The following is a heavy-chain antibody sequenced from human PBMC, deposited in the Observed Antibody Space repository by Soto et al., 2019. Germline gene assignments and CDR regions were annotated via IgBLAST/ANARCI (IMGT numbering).Heavy chain of an antibody. Sequence: PSETLSLTCTVSGGSISSGDYYWSWIRQPPGKGLEWIGYIYYSGSTYYNPSLKSRVTISVDTSKNQFSLKLSSVTAADTAVYYCASLRFLEWSLDYFDYWGQGTLVTVYS. J-gene: IGHJ4*02. D-gene: IGHD3-3*01. CDR2: IYYSGST. V-gene: IGHV4-30-4*01. CDR1: GGSISSGDYY. CDR3: ASLRFLEWSLDYFDY.